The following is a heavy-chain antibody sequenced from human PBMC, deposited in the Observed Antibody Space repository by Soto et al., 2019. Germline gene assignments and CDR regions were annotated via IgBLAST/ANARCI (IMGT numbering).Heavy chain of an antibody. D-gene: IGHD6-13*01. CDR1: GFTFSSYA. CDR3: ARDPWSWAAVGTYDYYGMDV. Sequence: QVQLVESGGGVVQPGRSLRLSCAASGFTFSSYAMHWVRQAPGKGLEWVAVISYDGSNKYYADSVKGRFTISRDNSKNTLYLQMNSLRAEDTAVYYCARDPWSWAAVGTYDYYGMDVWGQGTTVTVSS. J-gene: IGHJ6*02. V-gene: IGHV3-30-3*01. CDR2: ISYDGSNK.